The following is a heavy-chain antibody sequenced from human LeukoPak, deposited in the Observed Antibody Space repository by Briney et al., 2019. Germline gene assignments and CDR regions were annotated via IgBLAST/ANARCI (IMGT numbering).Heavy chain of an antibody. D-gene: IGHD5-18*01. V-gene: IGHV3-33*08. CDR3: ARGVDTAMVKEPPWFDP. Sequence: PGGPLRLSCAASGFTFSSYGMHWVRQAPGKGLEWVAVIWYGGSNKYYADSVTGRFTISRDNSKNTLYLQMNSLRAEDTAVYYCARGVDTAMVKEPPWFDPGGQGTLVPVS. J-gene: IGHJ5*02. CDR1: GFTFSSYG. CDR2: IWYGGSNK.